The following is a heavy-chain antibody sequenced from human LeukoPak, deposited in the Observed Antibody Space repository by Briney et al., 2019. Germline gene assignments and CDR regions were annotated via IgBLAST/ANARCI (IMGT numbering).Heavy chain of an antibody. CDR2: INLSGST. J-gene: IGHJ5*02. V-gene: IGHV4-34*01. CDR1: GGSFSGYY. CDR3: ARGREQLLTRWNWFDP. Sequence: SETLSLTCAVYGGSFSGYYWSWIRQPPGKGLEWIGEINLSGSTNYNPSLKSRVTISVDTSKNQFSLKLSSVTAADTAVYYCARGREQLLTRWNWFDPWGQGTLVTVSS. D-gene: IGHD2-2*01.